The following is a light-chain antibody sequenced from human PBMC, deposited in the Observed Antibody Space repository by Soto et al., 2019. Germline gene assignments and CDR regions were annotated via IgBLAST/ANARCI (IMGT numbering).Light chain of an antibody. CDR3: QQFSTFPVT. CDR1: QGSARA. V-gene: IGKV1-13*02. J-gene: IGKJ4*02. Sequence: AIQLTQSPSSLSASIGDRVTITCRASQGSARALAWYQQKPEKPPSLLIYDASTPESGVPSRFSGSGSETHFTLTINSLQADDFATYYCQQFSTFPVTFGGGTRVDI. CDR2: DAS.